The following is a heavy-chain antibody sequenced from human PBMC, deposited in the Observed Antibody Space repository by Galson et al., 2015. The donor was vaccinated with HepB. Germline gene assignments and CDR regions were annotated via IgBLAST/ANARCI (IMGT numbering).Heavy chain of an antibody. V-gene: IGHV1-18*01. Sequence: QSGAEVKKLGASVKLSCKTSGYTFTNYGITWVRKAPGQGLEWMGWISTYNANTNYGQNVQGRVTMTTDTSTNTAYMELRSLRSDDTAVYFCARHYCSRGACYPLFYYYALDVWGQGTTVTVS. CDR2: ISTYNANT. CDR1: GYTFTNYG. CDR3: ARHYCSRGACYPLFYYYALDV. J-gene: IGHJ6*02. D-gene: IGHD2-15*01.